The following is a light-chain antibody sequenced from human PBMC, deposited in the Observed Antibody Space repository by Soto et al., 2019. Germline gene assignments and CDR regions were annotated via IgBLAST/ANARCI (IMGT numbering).Light chain of an antibody. CDR3: QEYHSTPIT. CDR2: WAS. Sequence: DIVMTQSPDSLAVSLGERATINCKSSQSVFYSSNNKNYLTWYQQKPGQPPKLLIYWASTRESGVPDRFSGSGSRADFTLTISSLQAADVAVYYCQEYHSTPITVGQGTRLEMK. V-gene: IGKV4-1*01. J-gene: IGKJ5*01. CDR1: QSVFYSSNNKNY.